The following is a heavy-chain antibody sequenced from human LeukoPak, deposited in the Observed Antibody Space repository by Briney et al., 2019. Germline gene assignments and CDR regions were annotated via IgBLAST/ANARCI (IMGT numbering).Heavy chain of an antibody. V-gene: IGHV4-61*08. Sequence: PSQTLSLTCTVSGGSISSGDYYWSWIRQPPGKGLEWIGSIHNSGNTNHNPSLKSRVTISVDTSKNQFSLKLSSVTAADTAVYYCARGGTIGNGFDYWGQGTLVTVSS. J-gene: IGHJ4*02. CDR2: IHNSGNT. CDR1: GGSISSGDYY. D-gene: IGHD2-8*01. CDR3: ARGGTIGNGFDY.